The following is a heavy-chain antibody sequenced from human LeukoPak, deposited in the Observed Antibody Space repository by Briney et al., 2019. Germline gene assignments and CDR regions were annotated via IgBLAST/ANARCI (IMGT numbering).Heavy chain of an antibody. CDR1: GFTFNNYE. V-gene: IGHV3-48*03. CDR3: ARDANWYDLDY. CDR2: ISSRASTI. Sequence: GGSLRLSCAAFGFTFNNYEMNWVRQAPGKGLEWVSYISSRASTIYYADSVKGRFTISRDNAKTSLYLQMNSRRAEDTAVYYCARDANWYDLDYWGQGTLVTVSS. J-gene: IGHJ4*02. D-gene: IGHD1-20*01.